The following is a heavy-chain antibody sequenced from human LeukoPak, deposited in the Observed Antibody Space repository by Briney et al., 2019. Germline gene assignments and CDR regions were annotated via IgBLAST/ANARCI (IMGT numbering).Heavy chain of an antibody. D-gene: IGHD6-25*01. V-gene: IGHV4-59*12. CDR2: IYYSGST. CDR3: ARDPGLAEQRPLSYYYYGMDV. CDR1: GGSISSYY. Sequence: SETLSLTCTVSGGSISSYYWSWIRQPPGKGLEWIGYIYYSGSTNYNPSLKSRVTISVDTSKNQFSLKLSSVTAADSAVYYCARDPGLAEQRPLSYYYYGMDVWGQGTTVTVSS. J-gene: IGHJ6*02.